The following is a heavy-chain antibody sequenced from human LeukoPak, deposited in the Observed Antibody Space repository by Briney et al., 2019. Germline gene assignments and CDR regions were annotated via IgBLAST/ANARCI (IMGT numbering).Heavy chain of an antibody. CDR1: GFTVSSNY. CDR2: IYSGGST. CDR3: ARGYCSSTSCLWGPLGPIDGMDV. J-gene: IGHJ6*02. V-gene: IGHV3-66*01. D-gene: IGHD2-2*01. Sequence: GGSLRLSCAASGFTVSSNYMSWVRQAPGKGLEWVSVIYSGGSTYYADSVKGRFTISRDNSKNTLYLQMNSLRAEDTAVYYCARGYCSSTSCLWGPLGPIDGMDVWGQGTTVIVSS.